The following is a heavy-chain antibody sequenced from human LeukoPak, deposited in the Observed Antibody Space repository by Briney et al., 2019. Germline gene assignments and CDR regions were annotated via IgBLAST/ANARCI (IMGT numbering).Heavy chain of an antibody. Sequence: GASVKVSCKASGYTFTSYDINWVRQATGQGLEWMGWMNPNSGNTGYAQKFQGRVTMTRNTSISTAYMELSRLRSDDTAVYYCARIWFGELSSGQDDAFDIWGQGTMVTVSS. CDR2: MNPNSGNT. D-gene: IGHD3-10*01. V-gene: IGHV1-8*01. CDR1: GYTFTSYD. CDR3: ARIWFGELSSGQDDAFDI. J-gene: IGHJ3*02.